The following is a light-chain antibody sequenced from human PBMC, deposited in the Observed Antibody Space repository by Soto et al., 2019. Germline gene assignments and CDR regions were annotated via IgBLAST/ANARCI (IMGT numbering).Light chain of an antibody. CDR1: QSISSW. CDR2: DAS. CDR3: QQYNSYSYT. Sequence: DIQMTQSPSTLSASVGDRVTITCRASQSISSWLAWYQQKPGKAPKLLIYDASSLESGVPSRFSGSGSGTEYTLTSSSLQPDDSATYYCQQYNSYSYTFGQGTKLEIK. V-gene: IGKV1-5*01. J-gene: IGKJ2*01.